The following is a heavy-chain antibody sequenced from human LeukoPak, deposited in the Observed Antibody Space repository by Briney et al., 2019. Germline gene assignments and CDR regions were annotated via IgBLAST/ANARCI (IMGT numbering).Heavy chain of an antibody. Sequence: SVKVSCKASGGTFSSYAISWVRQAPGQGLEWMGGIIPIFGTANYAQKFQGRVTITADESTSTAYMELRSLRSDDTAVYYCARDKGSSFGVVTNDAFDIWGQGTMVTVSS. D-gene: IGHD3-3*01. V-gene: IGHV1-69*01. J-gene: IGHJ3*02. CDR2: IIPIFGTA. CDR1: GGTFSSYA. CDR3: ARDKGSSFGVVTNDAFDI.